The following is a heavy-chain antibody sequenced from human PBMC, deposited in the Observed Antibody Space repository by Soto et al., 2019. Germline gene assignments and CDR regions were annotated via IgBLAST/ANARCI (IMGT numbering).Heavy chain of an antibody. Sequence: GASVKVSCKASGYTFTSYGISWVRQAPGQGLEWMGWISAYNGNTNNAQKLKSRVTMTTDTSTSTAYMELRSLRFDDTAVYYCSRVLEVRGYDFWSGYLDVWGKGTTVTVSS. CDR2: ISAYNGNT. V-gene: IGHV1-18*01. CDR1: GYTFTSYG. CDR3: SRVLEVRGYDFWSGYLDV. D-gene: IGHD3-3*01. J-gene: IGHJ6*04.